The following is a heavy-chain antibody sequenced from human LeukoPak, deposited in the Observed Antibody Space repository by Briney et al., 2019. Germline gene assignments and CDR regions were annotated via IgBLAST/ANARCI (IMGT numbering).Heavy chain of an antibody. J-gene: IGHJ5*02. CDR3: AKETPNTGYFDP. CDR2: INPSGDGT. V-gene: IGHV1-46*02. CDR1: GYTFNTNY. Sequence: ASVTVSCKASGYTFNTNYIHWVRQAPGQGLEWIGVINPSGDGTSYPQKFQGRVTLARDTSTSTIYMELSSLRSEDTAIYYCAKETPNTGYFDPWGQGTLVTVSS. D-gene: IGHD6-25*01.